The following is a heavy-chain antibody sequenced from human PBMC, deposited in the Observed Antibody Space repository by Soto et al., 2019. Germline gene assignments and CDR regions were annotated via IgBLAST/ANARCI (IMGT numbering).Heavy chain of an antibody. CDR3: AREDIVVVPTAIPLGYYYGMDV. D-gene: IGHD2-2*02. CDR2: IWYDGSNK. J-gene: IGHJ6*02. Sequence: SLRLSCAASGFTFSSYGMHWVRQAPGKGLEWVAVIWYDGSNKYYADSVKGRFTISRDNSKNTLYLQMNSLRAEDTAVYYCAREDIVVVPTAIPLGYYYGMDVWGQGTTVTVSS. V-gene: IGHV3-33*01. CDR1: GFTFSSYG.